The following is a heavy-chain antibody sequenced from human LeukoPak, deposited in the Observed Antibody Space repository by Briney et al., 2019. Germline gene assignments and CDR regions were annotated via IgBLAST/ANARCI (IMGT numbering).Heavy chain of an antibody. CDR2: ISSSSSYI. CDR1: GFTFSSYS. J-gene: IGHJ4*02. CDR3: ATLLGDITCFNY. V-gene: IGHV3-21*01. D-gene: IGHD2-21*01. Sequence: GGSLRLSCAASGFTFSSYSMNWVRQAPGKGLEWVSSISSSSSYIYHADSVKGRFTISRDNAKNSLYLQMNSLRAEDTAVYYCATLLGDITCFNYWGQGTLVTVSS.